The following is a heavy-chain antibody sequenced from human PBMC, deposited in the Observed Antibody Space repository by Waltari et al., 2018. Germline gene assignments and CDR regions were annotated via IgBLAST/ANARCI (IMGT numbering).Heavy chain of an antibody. CDR1: GFTFSSYA. CDR3: ARDRGY. V-gene: IGHV3-30-3*01. CDR2: ISDDGSNK. Sequence: QVQLVESGGGVVQPGRSLRLSCAASGFTFSSYAMHWVRQAQGKGLEWVAVISDDGSNKYYADSVKGRFTIARDNSKNTRYLQMNSLGAEDTAVYYCARDRGYWGQGTLVTVSS. J-gene: IGHJ4*02.